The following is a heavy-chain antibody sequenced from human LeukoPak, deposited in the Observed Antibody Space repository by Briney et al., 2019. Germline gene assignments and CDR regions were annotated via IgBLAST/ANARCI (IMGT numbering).Heavy chain of an antibody. CDR2: VSYSGST. D-gene: IGHD5-18*01. CDR1: GGSISSGDYY. V-gene: IGHV4-39*01. Sequence: SQTLSLXCTVSGGSISSGDYYWGWIRQPPGKGLEWIGSVSYSGSTYYNPSLKSRVTISVDTSKNQFSLRLSSVTAADTAVYYCASHPQGGYSYGFNAFDIWGQGTMVTVSS. J-gene: IGHJ3*02. CDR3: ASHPQGGYSYGFNAFDI.